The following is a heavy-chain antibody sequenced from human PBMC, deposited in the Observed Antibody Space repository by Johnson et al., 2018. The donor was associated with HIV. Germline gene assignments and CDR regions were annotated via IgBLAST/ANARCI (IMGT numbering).Heavy chain of an antibody. CDR1: GFAFSNYA. CDR2: ITGSGGNT. D-gene: IGHD3-22*01. V-gene: IGHV3-23*04. Sequence: VQLVESGGGVVQPGRSLRLSCAASGFAFSNYAMTWVRQAPGKGLEWVSSITGSGGNTYDADSVKGRFPIPRDNSKNAVYLQMNSLTAEDPALYYCARDTYYYDTRGYLKRPKGFDVWGQGTIVTVSS. J-gene: IGHJ3*01. CDR3: ARDTYYYDTRGYLKRPKGFDV.